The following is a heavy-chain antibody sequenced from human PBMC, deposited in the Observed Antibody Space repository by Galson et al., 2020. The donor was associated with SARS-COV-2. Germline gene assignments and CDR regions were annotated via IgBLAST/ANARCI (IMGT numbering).Heavy chain of an antibody. D-gene: IGHD6-13*01. CDR1: GYTLTELS. V-gene: IGHV1-24*01. Sequence: ASVKVSCKVSGYTLTELSMHWVRQAPGKGLEWMGGFDPEDGETIYAQKFQGRVTMTEDTSTDTAYMELSSLRSEDTAVYYCATVGPQRYSSSWYSYYYYGMDVWGQGTTVTVSS. J-gene: IGHJ6*02. CDR3: ATVGPQRYSSSWYSYYYYGMDV. CDR2: FDPEDGET.